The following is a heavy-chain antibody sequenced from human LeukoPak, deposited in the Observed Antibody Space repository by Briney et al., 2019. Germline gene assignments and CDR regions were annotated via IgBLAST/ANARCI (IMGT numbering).Heavy chain of an antibody. CDR2: IESKADGGTT. D-gene: IGHD3-10*01. CDR3: TTYGSGRKFDY. J-gene: IGHJ4*02. Sequence: GGSLRLSCAASGFSFSDAWMSWVRQIPGKGLEWVGRIESKADGGTTDYAAPVKGRFTISRDDSTNTLYLQMNSLKSEDTAVYYCTTYGSGRKFDYWGQGILVTVSS. CDR1: GFSFSDAW. V-gene: IGHV3-15*04.